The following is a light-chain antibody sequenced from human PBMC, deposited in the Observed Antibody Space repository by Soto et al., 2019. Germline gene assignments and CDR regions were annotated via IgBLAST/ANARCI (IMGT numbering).Light chain of an antibody. CDR3: QQYGNSPLT. CDR2: GAS. V-gene: IGKV3-20*01. CDR1: QSVRSNF. Sequence: EIVLTQSPGTLSLSPGERATLSCRASQSVRSNFLAWYQQKPGPSPRPLIYGASNRATGIPERLSCSGSGTVFAVTISGLEPEDFAVYYCQQYGNSPLTFGAGTKLDI. J-gene: IGKJ4*01.